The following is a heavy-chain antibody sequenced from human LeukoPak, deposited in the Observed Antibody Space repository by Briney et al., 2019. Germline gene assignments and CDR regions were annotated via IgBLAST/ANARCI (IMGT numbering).Heavy chain of an antibody. D-gene: IGHD3-9*01. CDR2: IKHGGSEK. Sequence: PGGSLRLSCAGSGFTFSSHWMTWVRQTPGKGLEWVASIKHGGSEKNYVDSVKGRFTISRDNAKNSLYVEMNNLRGEDTAVYYCARDNFDWRPLDCWGQGTLVTVPS. V-gene: IGHV3-7*03. CDR3: ARDNFDWRPLDC. CDR1: GFTFSSHW. J-gene: IGHJ4*02.